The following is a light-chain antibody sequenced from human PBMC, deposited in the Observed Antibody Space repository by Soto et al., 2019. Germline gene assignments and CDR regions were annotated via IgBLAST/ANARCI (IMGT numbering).Light chain of an antibody. V-gene: IGLV1-47*01. J-gene: IGLJ2*01. CDR1: SSNIGSNY. CDR3: AAWDDSLSGVV. CDR2: RNN. Sequence: QSVLTQPPSASGTPGQRVTISCSGSSSNIGSNYVYWYQQLPGTAPKLLIYRNNQRPSGVPDRFSGSKSGTSASLAISGLRSADEADYYCAAWDDSLSGVVFCGGTKLTVL.